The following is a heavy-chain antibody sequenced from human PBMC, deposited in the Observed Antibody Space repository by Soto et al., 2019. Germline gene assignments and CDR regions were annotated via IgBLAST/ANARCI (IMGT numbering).Heavy chain of an antibody. CDR2: IYHSGST. CDR1: GGSISSSNW. D-gene: IGHD3-10*01. J-gene: IGHJ6*02. CDR3: ASFYGSGSYTNENYYYYGMDV. Sequence: SETLSLTCTVSGGSISSSNWWSWVRQPPGKGLEWIGEIYHSGSTNYNPSLKSRVTISVDTSKNQFSLKLSSVTAADTAVYYCASFYGSGSYTNENYYYYGMDVWGQGTTVTVSS. V-gene: IGHV4-4*02.